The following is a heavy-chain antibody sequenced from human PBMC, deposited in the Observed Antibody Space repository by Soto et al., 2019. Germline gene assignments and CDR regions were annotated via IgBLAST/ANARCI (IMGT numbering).Heavy chain of an antibody. D-gene: IGHD2-15*01. V-gene: IGHV1-2*04. CDR1: GYTFTGYY. CDR2: INPNNGGT. Sequence: ASVKVSCKASGYTFTGYYIHWVRQAPGQGLEWMGRINPNNGGTNYAQKFQGWVTMARYTSTSTVYMELSSLRSEDVAVYYCARRWAVVVRFDYWGQGTLVTVSS. CDR3: ARRWAVVVRFDY. J-gene: IGHJ4*02.